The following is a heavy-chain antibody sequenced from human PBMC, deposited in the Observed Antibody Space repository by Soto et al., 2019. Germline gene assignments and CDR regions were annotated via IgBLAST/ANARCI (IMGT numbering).Heavy chain of an antibody. CDR1: GFPFSSYA. V-gene: IGHV3-23*01. D-gene: IGHD3-16*02. CDR3: AKELRFGELSFFYMDV. Sequence: GGSLRLSCAASGFPFSSYAMTWVRQAPGKGLEWVSAISGSGGSTYYADSVKGRVTISRDNSKNTLYLQMNSLRAEDTAVYYCAKELRFGELSFFYMDVWGKGTTVTVSS. CDR2: ISGSGGST. J-gene: IGHJ6*03.